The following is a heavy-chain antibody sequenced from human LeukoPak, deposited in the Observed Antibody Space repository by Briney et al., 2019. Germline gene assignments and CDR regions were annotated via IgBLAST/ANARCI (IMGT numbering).Heavy chain of an antibody. CDR1: GGSISSGGYY. D-gene: IGHD3-10*01. CDR3: TRDPYGSIDY. V-gene: IGHV4-31*03. CDR2: IYYSGST. J-gene: IGHJ4*02. Sequence: SQTLSLTCTVSGGSISSGGYYWSWIRQHPGKGLEWIGHIYYSGSTYYNPSLKSRVTISVDTSKNQFSLKLSSVTAADTAVYYCTRDPYGSIDYWGQGTLVTVSS.